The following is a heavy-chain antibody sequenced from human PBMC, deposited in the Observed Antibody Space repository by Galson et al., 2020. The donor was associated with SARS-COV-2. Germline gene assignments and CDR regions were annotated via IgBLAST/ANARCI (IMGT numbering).Heavy chain of an antibody. D-gene: IGHD3-22*01. V-gene: IGHV1-2*02. CDR1: GYTFTGYY. CDR3: ARDRVVVRGTTDAFDI. J-gene: IGHJ3*02. CDR2: INPNSGGT. Sequence: ASVKVSCKASGYTFTGYYMHWVRQAPGQGLEWMGWINPNSGGTNYAQKFQGRVTMTRDTSISTAYMELSRLRSDDTALYYCARDRVVVRGTTDAFDIWGQGTMVTVSS.